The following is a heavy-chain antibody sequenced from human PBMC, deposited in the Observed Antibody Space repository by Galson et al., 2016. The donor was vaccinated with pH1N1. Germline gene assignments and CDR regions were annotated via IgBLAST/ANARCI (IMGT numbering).Heavy chain of an antibody. Sequence: SLRLSCAASGFTFSSYAMSWVRQAPGKGLEWVSSISGSGGSSYYADSVKGRFTISRDNSRNTLYLQMNSLRAEDTAIYYCAKHLPPYYESNGDYYFDSWGQGTLVTVSS. J-gene: IGHJ4*02. CDR1: GFTFSSYA. D-gene: IGHD3-22*01. V-gene: IGHV3-23*01. CDR2: ISGSGGSS. CDR3: AKHLPPYYESNGDYYFDS.